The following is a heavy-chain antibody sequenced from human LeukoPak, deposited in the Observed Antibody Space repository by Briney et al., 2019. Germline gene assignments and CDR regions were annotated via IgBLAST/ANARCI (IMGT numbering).Heavy chain of an antibody. CDR1: GFTFSSYG. Sequence: GRSLRLSCAASGFTFSSYGMHWVRQAPGKGLEWVAVISYDGSNKYYADSVKGRFTISRDNSKNMLYLQMNSLRAEDTAVYYCARDVDSSWYVDYWGQGTLVTVSS. V-gene: IGHV3-30*03. J-gene: IGHJ4*02. D-gene: IGHD6-13*01. CDR2: ISYDGSNK. CDR3: ARDVDSSWYVDY.